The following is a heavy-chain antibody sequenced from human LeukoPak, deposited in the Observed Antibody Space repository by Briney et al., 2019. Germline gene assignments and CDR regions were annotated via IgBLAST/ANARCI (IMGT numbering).Heavy chain of an antibody. Sequence: ASVKVSCKASGYTFTGYYMHWVRQAPGQGLEWMGWINPNSGGTNYAQRFKGRVTMTRDTSISTAYMELSRLRSDDTAVYYCARVPKATPGHFDYWGQGTLVIVSS. J-gene: IGHJ4*02. CDR3: ARVPKATPGHFDY. CDR2: INPNSGGT. CDR1: GYTFTGYY. V-gene: IGHV1-2*02.